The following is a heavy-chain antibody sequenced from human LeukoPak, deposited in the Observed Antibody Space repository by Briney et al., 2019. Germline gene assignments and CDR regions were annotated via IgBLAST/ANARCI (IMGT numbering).Heavy chain of an antibody. CDR1: GFTFSSYG. D-gene: IGHD3-10*01. Sequence: QSGGSLRLSCAASGFTFSSYGMNWVRQAPGKGLEWVSYISSGSSTIYYADSVKGRFTFSRDNAKNSLYLQMNSLRAEDTAVYYCAKFGDTQPLEWGQGTLVTVSS. CDR3: AKFGDTQPLE. CDR2: ISSGSSTI. J-gene: IGHJ4*02. V-gene: IGHV3-48*01.